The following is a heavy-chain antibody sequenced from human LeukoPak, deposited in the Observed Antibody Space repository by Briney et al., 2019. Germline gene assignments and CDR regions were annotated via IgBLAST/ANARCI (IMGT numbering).Heavy chain of an antibody. CDR3: AKGRVVVADAYYFDY. V-gene: IGHV3-23*01. Sequence: SGGSLRLSCAASGFTFSSYAMSWVRQAPGKGLEWVSAISGSGGSTYYADSVKGRFTISRDNSKNTLYLQMNSLRAEDTAVYYCAKGRVVVADAYYFDYWGQGTLVTVSS. CDR2: ISGSGGST. D-gene: IGHD2-15*01. CDR1: GFTFSSYA. J-gene: IGHJ4*02.